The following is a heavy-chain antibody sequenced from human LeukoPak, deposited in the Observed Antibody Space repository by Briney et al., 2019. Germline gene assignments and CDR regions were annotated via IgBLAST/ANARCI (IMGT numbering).Heavy chain of an antibody. CDR3: ARVTAAGREEYSFDY. D-gene: IGHD6-13*01. CDR2: ISAYNGNT. V-gene: IGHV1-18*04. CDR1: GYTFTSYG. Sequence: ASVKVSCKASGYTFTSYGISWVRQAPGQVLEWMGWISAYNGNTNYAQKLQGRVTMTTDTSTSTAYMELRSLRSDDTAVYYCARVTAAGREEYSFDYWGQGTLVTVSS. J-gene: IGHJ4*02.